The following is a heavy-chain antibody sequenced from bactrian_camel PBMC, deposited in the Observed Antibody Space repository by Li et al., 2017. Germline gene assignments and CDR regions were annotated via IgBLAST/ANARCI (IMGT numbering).Heavy chain of an antibody. CDR3: VKPNPDARGGFDH. CDR2: INSDGDTT. J-gene: IGHJ4*01. CDR1: EFTFSSYI. V-gene: IGHV3S40*01. Sequence: VQLVESGGGLVQPGGSLRLSCAASEFTFSSYIMSWVRQAPGKGLEWVSSINSDGDTTYYVDSVKGRFTVSRDAAKNTVYLLMNSLKPEDTAVYYCVKPNPDARGGFDHWGQGTQVTVS. D-gene: IGHD1*01.